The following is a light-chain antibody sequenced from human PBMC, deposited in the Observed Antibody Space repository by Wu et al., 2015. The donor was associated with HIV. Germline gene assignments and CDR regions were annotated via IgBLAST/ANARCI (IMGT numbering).Light chain of an antibody. CDR2: GAS. J-gene: IGKJ4*01. CDR3: QHYNKIPPLT. CDR1: QSISRS. V-gene: IGKV3-15*01. Sequence: EIVLTQSPLTLSLSPGERASLSCRASQSISRSLVWFQQKPGQAPRLLIYGASTRATGIPARFSGSGSGTEFTLTISSMQSEDSAIYYCQHYNKIPPLTFGGGTKVEIK.